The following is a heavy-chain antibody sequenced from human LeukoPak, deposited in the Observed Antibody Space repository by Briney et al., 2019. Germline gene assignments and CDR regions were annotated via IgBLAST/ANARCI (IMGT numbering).Heavy chain of an antibody. J-gene: IGHJ4*02. CDR1: GGSISSSSYY. CDR3: ARGRGYSYVGGDY. CDR2: IYYSGST. D-gene: IGHD5-18*01. V-gene: IGHV4-39*01. Sequence: SETLSLTCTVSGGSISSSSYYWGWIRQPPGKGLEWIGSIYYSGSTYYNPSLKSRVTISVDTSKNQFSLKLSSVTAADTAVYYCARGRGYSYVGGDYWGQGTLVTVSS.